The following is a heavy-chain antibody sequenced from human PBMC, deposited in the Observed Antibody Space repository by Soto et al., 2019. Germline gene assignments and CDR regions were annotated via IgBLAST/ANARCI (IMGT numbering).Heavy chain of an antibody. Sequence: GGSLRLSCAGSVFTLSDHYIDWVRQAPGKGLEWVGRSRDKPQGYSTAYAASVKGRFTTSRDESKNSAYLQMNSLKTEDTAVYYCVRATYFSDSSGYTRCLDYWGQGTLVTVSS. V-gene: IGHV3-72*01. D-gene: IGHD3-22*01. J-gene: IGHJ4*02. CDR2: SRDKPQGYST. CDR1: VFTLSDHY. CDR3: VRATYFSDSSGYTRCLDY.